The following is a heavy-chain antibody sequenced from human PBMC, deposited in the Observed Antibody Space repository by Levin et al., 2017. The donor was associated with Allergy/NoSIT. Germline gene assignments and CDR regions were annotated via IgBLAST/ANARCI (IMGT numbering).Heavy chain of an antibody. CDR2: IYHSGST. CDR1: GYSISSGYY. J-gene: IGHJ3*02. V-gene: IGHV4-38-2*02. CDR3: AGGVGARAFDI. D-gene: IGHD1-26*01. Sequence: SQTLSLTCTVSGYSISSGYYWGWIRQPPGKGLEWIGSIYHSGSTYYNPSLKSRVTISVDTSKNQFSLKLSSVTAADTAVYYCAGGVGARAFDIWGQGTMVTVSS.